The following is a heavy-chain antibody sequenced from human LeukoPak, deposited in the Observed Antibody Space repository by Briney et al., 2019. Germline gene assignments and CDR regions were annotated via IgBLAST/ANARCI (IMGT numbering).Heavy chain of an antibody. CDR2: ISAYNGNT. CDR1: GYTFTSYG. V-gene: IGHV1-18*01. J-gene: IGHJ4*02. Sequence: ASVKVSCKASGYTFTSYGISWVRQAPGQGLEWMGWISAYNGNTNYAQKLQGRVTMTTDTSTSTAYMELRSLRSDDTAVYYCARDLKPPKYYYDSSGYYYGLGYWGQGTLVTVSS. D-gene: IGHD3-22*01. CDR3: ARDLKPPKYYYDSSGYYYGLGY.